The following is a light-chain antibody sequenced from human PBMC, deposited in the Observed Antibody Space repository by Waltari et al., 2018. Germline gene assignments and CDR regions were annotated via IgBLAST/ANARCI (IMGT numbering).Light chain of an antibody. CDR1: QSVSSNSHSKNY. CDR2: WAS. V-gene: IGKV4-1*01. J-gene: IGKJ2*01. Sequence: DIVMTPSPDSLAVSLGARATINCKSSQSVSSNSHSKNYLAWYQQKPGQPPKLLIYWASTRESGVPDRFSGSGSGTDFTLTISSLQAEDVAVYYCQQYDSPPYAFGQGTKLEIK. CDR3: QQYDSPPYA.